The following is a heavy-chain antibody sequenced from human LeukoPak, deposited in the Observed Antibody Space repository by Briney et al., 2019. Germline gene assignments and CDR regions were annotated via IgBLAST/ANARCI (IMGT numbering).Heavy chain of an antibody. CDR2: IIPILGIA. V-gene: IGHV1-69*04. J-gene: IGHJ4*02. D-gene: IGHD3-22*01. CDR3: ARVHPYYDSSGYYYTTWSEFDY. Sequence: GSSVKVSCKASGGTFSSYAISWVRQAPGQGLEWMGRIIPILGIANYAQKFQGRVTITADKSTSTAYMELSSLRSEDTAVYYCARVHPYYDSSGYYYTTWSEFDYWGQGTLVTVSS. CDR1: GGTFSSYA.